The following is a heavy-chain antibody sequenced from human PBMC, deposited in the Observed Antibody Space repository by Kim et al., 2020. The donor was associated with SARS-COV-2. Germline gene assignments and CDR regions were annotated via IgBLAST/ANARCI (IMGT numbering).Heavy chain of an antibody. V-gene: IGHV1-69*10. Sequence: SVKVSCKTSGGTFKSYGSNWVRQAPGQGLEWLGRIIPVLETPTYAQKFQGRVTITADRSTSTAYMELTSLRSEDTAVYYCATADFDYWGQGTLVTVSS. CDR3: ATADFDY. CDR1: GGTFKSYG. J-gene: IGHJ4*02. CDR2: IIPVLETP.